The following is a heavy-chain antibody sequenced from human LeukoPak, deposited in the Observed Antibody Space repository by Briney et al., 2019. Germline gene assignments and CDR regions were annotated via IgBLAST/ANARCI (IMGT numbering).Heavy chain of an antibody. Sequence: GGSLRLSCAASGFTFSSYSMNWVRQAPGKGLEWVSGINWNGGSTGYADSVKGRFTISRDNAKNSLYLQMNSLRAEDTALYYCARTVLLWFGESNYFDYWGQGTLITVSS. CDR3: ARTVLLWFGESNYFDY. V-gene: IGHV3-20*04. CDR1: GFTFSSYS. J-gene: IGHJ4*02. D-gene: IGHD3-10*01. CDR2: INWNGGST.